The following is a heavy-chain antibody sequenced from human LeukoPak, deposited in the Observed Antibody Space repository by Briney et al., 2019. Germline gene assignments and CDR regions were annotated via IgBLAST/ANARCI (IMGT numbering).Heavy chain of an antibody. V-gene: IGHV4-30-4*01. CDR3: ARDCPSGSYYSCAFDI. Sequence: PLETLSLTCTVSGGSISSGDYYWSWIRQPPGTGLEWIGYIYYSGSTYYNPSLKSRVTISVDTSKNQFSLKLSSVTAADTAVYYCARDCPSGSYYSCAFDIWGQGTMVTVSS. J-gene: IGHJ3*02. CDR2: IYYSGST. D-gene: IGHD1-26*01. CDR1: GGSISSGDYY.